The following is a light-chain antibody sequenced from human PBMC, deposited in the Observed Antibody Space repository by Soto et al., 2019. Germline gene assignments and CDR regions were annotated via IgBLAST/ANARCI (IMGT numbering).Light chain of an antibody. J-gene: IGKJ5*01. CDR1: QTVGSNF. Sequence: DIVLTQSPCALSLSPGERAILSCRASQTVGSNFLAWYQQRPGQAPRLLIYDASSRATGIPDRFSGSGSGTDFTLTISRLEPEDVAVYYCQQYGSSRAITFGQGTRLEIK. CDR3: QQYGSSRAIT. V-gene: IGKV3-20*01. CDR2: DAS.